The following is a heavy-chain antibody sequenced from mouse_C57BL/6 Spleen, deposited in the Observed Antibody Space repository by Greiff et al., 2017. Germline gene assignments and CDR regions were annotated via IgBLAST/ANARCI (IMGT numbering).Heavy chain of an antibody. CDR3: AREYYGSSDEGAMDY. CDR2: IDPSDSYT. D-gene: IGHD1-1*01. CDR1: GYTFTSYW. J-gene: IGHJ4*01. Sequence: QVQLQQPGAELVRPGTSVKLSCKASGYTFTSYWMHWVKQRPGQGLEWIGVIDPSDSYTNYNQKFKGKATLTVDTSSSTAYMQLSSLTSEGSAVYYCAREYYGSSDEGAMDYWGQGTSVTVSS. V-gene: IGHV1-59*01.